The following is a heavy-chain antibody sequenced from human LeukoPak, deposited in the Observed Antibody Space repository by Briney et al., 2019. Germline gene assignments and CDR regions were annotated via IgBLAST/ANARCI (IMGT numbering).Heavy chain of an antibody. CDR3: ATDYDFWSGYYNHIPRFDY. CDR2: ISGSGGST. V-gene: IGHV3-23*01. CDR1: GFTFSSYA. D-gene: IGHD3-3*01. Sequence: GGSLRLSCAASGFTFSSYAMSWVRQAPGKGLEWVSAISGSGGSTYYADSVKGRFTISRDNAKNSLYLQMNSLRAEDTAVYYCATDYDFWSGYYNHIPRFDYWGQGTLVTVSS. J-gene: IGHJ4*02.